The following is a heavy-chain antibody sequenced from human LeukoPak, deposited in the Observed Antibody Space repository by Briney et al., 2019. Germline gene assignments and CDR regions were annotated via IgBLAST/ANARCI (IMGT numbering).Heavy chain of an antibody. CDR2: ISKSSSST. J-gene: IGHJ4*02. CDR1: GFTFSDYY. V-gene: IGHV3-11*05. Sequence: GGSLRLSCAASGFTFSDYYMSWIRQAPGKGLEWVSYISKSSSSTDYADSVKGRFSISRDNAKNSLYLQLNSLTVEDTAVYYCARVRSSGSPFDYWGQGTLVTVSS. D-gene: IGHD3-10*01. CDR3: ARVRSSGSPFDY.